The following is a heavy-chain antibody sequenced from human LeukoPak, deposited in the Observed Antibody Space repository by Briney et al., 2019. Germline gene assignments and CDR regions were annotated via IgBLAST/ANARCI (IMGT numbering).Heavy chain of an antibody. CDR1: GFTFSYYG. Sequence: GRSLRLSCAASGFTFSYYGMHWVRQAPGRRLEWVALIWYDGSNNYYADSVKGRFTISRDNSKNTLYLQMGSLRAEDMAVYYCAREGWHYWYFDLWGRGALVTVSS. J-gene: IGHJ2*01. CDR3: AREGWHYWYFDL. D-gene: IGHD5-24*01. V-gene: IGHV3-33*01. CDR2: IWYDGSNN.